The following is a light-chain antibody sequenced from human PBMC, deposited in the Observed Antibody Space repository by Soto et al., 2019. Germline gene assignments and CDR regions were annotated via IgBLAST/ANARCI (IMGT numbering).Light chain of an antibody. CDR2: AAS. CDR1: QSVTSSY. Sequence: VVVTQSTATVSVPPGERATLSCRASQSVTSSYLAWYQQKPGQAPRLLIYAASSRATGIPDRFSGSGSGTEFTLIISSLQSEDFAVYYCRQYNNWPRAFGQGTKVDI. V-gene: IGKV3D-15*01. J-gene: IGKJ1*01. CDR3: RQYNNWPRA.